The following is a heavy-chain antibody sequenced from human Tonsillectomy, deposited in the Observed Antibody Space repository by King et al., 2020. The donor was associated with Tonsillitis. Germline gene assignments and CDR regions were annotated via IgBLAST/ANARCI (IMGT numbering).Heavy chain of an antibody. V-gene: IGHV5-10-1*03. D-gene: IGHD1-14*01. CDR2: IDPSDSYT. Sequence: VQLVESGAEVKKPGESLRISCKGSGYSFTSYWISWVRQMPGKGLEWMGRIDPSDSYTNYSPSFQGHFTNSADKSISTAYPQWSSLKATATAMYYCARRKSNYYGMDVWGQGTTVTVSS. J-gene: IGHJ6*02. CDR3: ARRKSNYYGMDV. CDR1: GYSFTSYW.